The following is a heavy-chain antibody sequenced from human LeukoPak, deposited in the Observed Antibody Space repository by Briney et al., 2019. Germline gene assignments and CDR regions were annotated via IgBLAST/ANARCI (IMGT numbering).Heavy chain of an antibody. CDR2: IYTSGST. D-gene: IGHD3-10*01. Sequence: SETLSLTCTVSGGSISSGSYYWSWIRQPAGKGLEWIGRIYTSGSTNYNPSLKSRVTMSVDTSKNQFSLKLSSVTAADTAVYYCARDSADPNYYYYYYMDVWGKGTTVTVSS. V-gene: IGHV4-61*02. J-gene: IGHJ6*03. CDR3: ARDSADPNYYYYYYMDV. CDR1: GGSISSGSYY.